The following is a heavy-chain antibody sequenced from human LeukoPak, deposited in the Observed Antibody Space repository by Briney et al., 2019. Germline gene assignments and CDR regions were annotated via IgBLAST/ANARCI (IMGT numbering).Heavy chain of an antibody. V-gene: IGHV1-8*03. CDR1: GYTFTSYD. D-gene: IGHD6-19*01. J-gene: IGHJ4*02. Sequence: ASVKVFCKASGYTFTSYDINWVRQATGQGLEWMGWMNPNSGYTGYAQKFQGRVTITRDTSISTAYMELSSLRSEDTAVYYCARVAGSIDYWGQGTVVTVSS. CDR2: MNPNSGYT. CDR3: ARVAGSIDY.